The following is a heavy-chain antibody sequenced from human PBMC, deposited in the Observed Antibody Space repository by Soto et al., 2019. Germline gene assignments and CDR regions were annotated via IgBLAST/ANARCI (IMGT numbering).Heavy chain of an antibody. CDR2: ISYSGST. J-gene: IGHJ6*02. D-gene: IGHD6-25*01. CDR1: GGSFTSGGYY. V-gene: IGHV4-31*03. CDR3: ARDPRAARDGTDV. Sequence: QVLLQESGPGLVKPSETLSLTCTVSGGSFTSGGYYWTWIRQLQGNGLAWLGYISYSGSTYYNPTLKRRVVISMDLSKKQFSLKLTSVTAADTAVYFCARDPRAARDGTDVWGQGPTVIVSS.